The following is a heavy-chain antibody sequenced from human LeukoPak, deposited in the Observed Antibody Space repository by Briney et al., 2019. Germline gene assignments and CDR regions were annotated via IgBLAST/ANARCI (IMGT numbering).Heavy chain of an antibody. V-gene: IGHV3-23*01. D-gene: IGHD2-2*02. CDR3: PKGCATTSCYTSEY. Sequence: AGGSLRLSCAASGFTFSSYAMIWVRQAPGRGLEWVSTISGSGDSTYYADSVKGRFTISRDNSKNTLYLQMNSLRPEDTAVYYCPKGCATTSCYTSEYWGQGTLVTVSS. J-gene: IGHJ4*02. CDR1: GFTFSSYA. CDR2: ISGSGDST.